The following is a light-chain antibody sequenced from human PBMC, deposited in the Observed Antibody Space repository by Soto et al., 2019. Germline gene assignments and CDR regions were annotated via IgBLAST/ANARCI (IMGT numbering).Light chain of an antibody. J-gene: IGKJ4*01. Sequence: EIVLPQSPGTLSLSPGERATLSCRASQSVSSSYLAGYQQKPGQAPRLLIYGASSRATGIPDRFSGSGSGTDFTLTISRLEPEDFAVYYCQQYGSSPALTVGGGTKVEIK. CDR3: QQYGSSPALT. CDR2: GAS. V-gene: IGKV3-20*01. CDR1: QSVSSSY.